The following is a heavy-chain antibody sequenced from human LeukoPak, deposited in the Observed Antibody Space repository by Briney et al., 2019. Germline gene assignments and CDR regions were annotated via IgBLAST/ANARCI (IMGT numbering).Heavy chain of an antibody. CDR2: ISSNGGNT. CDR1: GFTFSSYA. CDR3: VKLSSRVSQTIDY. J-gene: IGHJ4*02. Sequence: GGSLRLSCSASGFTFSSYAMHWVRQAPGKGLEYVSAISSNGGNTYYADSVKGRFIISRDNSKNTLFLQMSSLRLEDTAVYFCVKLSSRVSQTIDYWGQGTLVTVSS. V-gene: IGHV3-64D*09. D-gene: IGHD6-13*01.